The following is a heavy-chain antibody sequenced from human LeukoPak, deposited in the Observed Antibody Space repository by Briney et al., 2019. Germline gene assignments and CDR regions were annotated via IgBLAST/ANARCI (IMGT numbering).Heavy chain of an antibody. D-gene: IGHD4-17*01. CDR1: GYSFTSYW. CDR3: ATPPPYGDYEGSY. CDR2: IYPGDSDT. J-gene: IGHJ4*02. V-gene: IGHV5-51*01. Sequence: GESLKISCKGSGYSFTSYWIGWVRRMPGKGLEWMGIIYPGDSDTRYSPSFQGQVTISADKSISTAYLQWISLKASDTAMYYCATPPPYGDYEGSYWGQGTLVTVSS.